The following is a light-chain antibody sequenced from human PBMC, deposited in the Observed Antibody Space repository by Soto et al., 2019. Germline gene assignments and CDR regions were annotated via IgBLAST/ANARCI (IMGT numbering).Light chain of an antibody. CDR1: QGISSW. Sequence: DIQMTQSPSPLSASVGDRVTILCRASQGISSWLAWYQQKPGKAPKLLIHKASSLESGVPSRFSGSGSGTEFTLTISSLQPDEFATYYCQQYNSYSDTFGQGTKLEIK. V-gene: IGKV1-5*03. CDR2: KAS. CDR3: QQYNSYSDT. J-gene: IGKJ2*01.